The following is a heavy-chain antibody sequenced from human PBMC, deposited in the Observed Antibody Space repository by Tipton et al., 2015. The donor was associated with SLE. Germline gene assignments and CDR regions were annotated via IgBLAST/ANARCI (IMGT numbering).Heavy chain of an antibody. D-gene: IGHD1-26*01. CDR1: GGSISTYY. V-gene: IGHV4-59*01. CDR2: IYYRGSPYYRDST. Sequence: TLSLTCTVSGGSISTYYWSWIRQTPGKGLEWIGDIYYRGSPYYRDSTTYNPSLESRATMSLDTPKNQFSLKLNSATAADTAVYYCAKADGVVGGQVPYWYFDLWGRGTLVSVSS. CDR3: AKADGVVGGQVPYWYFDL. J-gene: IGHJ2*01.